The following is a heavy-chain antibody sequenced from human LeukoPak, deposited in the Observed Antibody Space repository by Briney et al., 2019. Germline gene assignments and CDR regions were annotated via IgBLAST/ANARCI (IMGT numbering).Heavy chain of an antibody. CDR3: ARDPLRLTSFRGYSYGYDY. Sequence: ASVKVSCKASGYTFTSYAMHWVRQAPGQRLEWMGWINAGNGNTKYSQKFQGRVTITRDTSASTAYMELSSLRSEDTAVYYCARDPLRLTSFRGYSYGYDYWGQGTLVTVSS. CDR2: INAGNGNT. J-gene: IGHJ4*02. D-gene: IGHD5-18*01. CDR1: GYTFTSYA. V-gene: IGHV1-3*01.